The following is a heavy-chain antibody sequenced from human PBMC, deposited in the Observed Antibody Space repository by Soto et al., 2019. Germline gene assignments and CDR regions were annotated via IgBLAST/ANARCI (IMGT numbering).Heavy chain of an antibody. CDR3: ARIAVAATRYFDS. D-gene: IGHD6-19*01. V-gene: IGHV4-38-2*01. Sequence: SETLCITCAFSGYSISIGYYWGCVRQPPGKGLEWIGSIYHSGSTYYNPSLKTRVTISVDTSKNQFSLKLRSVTAADTAVYYCARIAVAATRYFDSWGQGTMVTVSS. J-gene: IGHJ4*02. CDR1: GYSISIGYY. CDR2: IYHSGST.